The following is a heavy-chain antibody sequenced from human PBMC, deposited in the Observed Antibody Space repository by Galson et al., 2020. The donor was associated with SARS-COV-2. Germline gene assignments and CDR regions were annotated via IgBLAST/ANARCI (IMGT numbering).Heavy chain of an antibody. CDR1: TDSISNFL. CDR2: IHYSGRS. J-gene: IGHJ2*01. CDR3: ARGAGMMSSGKYFDL. Sequence: SETLSLTCTVSTDSISNFLWTWIRQPPGTGLECIGDIHYSGRSNYNPSLKSRVTMSLDTSMKHFSLKLRSVTVADTAVFYCARGAGMMSSGKYFDLWGRGTLVTVSS. D-gene: IGHD1-26*01. V-gene: IGHV4-59*08.